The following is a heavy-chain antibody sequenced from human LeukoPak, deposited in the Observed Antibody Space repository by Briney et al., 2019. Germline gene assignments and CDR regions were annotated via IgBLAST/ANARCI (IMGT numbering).Heavy chain of an antibody. CDR3: ARHQKDASLDHALDI. CDR1: GGSLSSYY. Sequence: SETLSLTCTVSGGSLSSYYWSWIRQAPGKGLEWIGYIYYSGTTSYNPSLKSRVTILVDTSKNQFSLKLSSVTAADTAVYYCARHQKDASLDHALDIWGQGTMVTVSS. V-gene: IGHV4-59*08. J-gene: IGHJ3*02. CDR2: IYYSGTT. D-gene: IGHD3/OR15-3a*01.